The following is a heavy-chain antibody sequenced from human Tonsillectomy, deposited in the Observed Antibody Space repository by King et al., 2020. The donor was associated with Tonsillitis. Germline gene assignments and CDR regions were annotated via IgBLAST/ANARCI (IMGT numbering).Heavy chain of an antibody. J-gene: IGHJ4*02. CDR1: GFTFGDYA. V-gene: IGHV3-49*04. CDR3: TRDIFDS. CDR2: IRGKAYGGTT. Sequence: VQLVESGGGLVQPGRSLRLSCTASGFTFGDYAMSWVRQAPGKGLEWVGFIRGKAYGGTTEYAASVKGRFTISRDDSKNIAYLQMNSLKTEDTALYYCTRDIFDSWGQGTLVTVSS.